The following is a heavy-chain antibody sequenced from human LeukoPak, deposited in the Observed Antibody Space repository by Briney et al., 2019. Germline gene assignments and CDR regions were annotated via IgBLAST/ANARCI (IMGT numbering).Heavy chain of an antibody. CDR1: GYTLAELC. Sequence: SVPVSYLVSGYTLAELCIHWVRQAPGKGLKRMEGFDPEDGETIYAQKFQGRVTMTEDTSTDAAYMELSSLRSEDTAVYYCASTLISSYYYDSSGKNWFDPWGQGTLVTVSS. D-gene: IGHD3-22*01. CDR2: FDPEDGET. CDR3: ASTLISSYYYDSSGKNWFDP. J-gene: IGHJ5*02. V-gene: IGHV1-24*01.